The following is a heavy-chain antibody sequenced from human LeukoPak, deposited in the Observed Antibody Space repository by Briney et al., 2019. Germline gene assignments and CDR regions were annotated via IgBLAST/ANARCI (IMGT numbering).Heavy chain of an antibody. D-gene: IGHD6-19*01. V-gene: IGHV3-23*01. CDR3: ARENQWQAKEDF. CDR2: IAYVDDST. CDR1: GFTLSNYA. Sequence: GGSLRLSCAASGFTLSNYAMSWVRQAPGKGLEWASAIAYVDDSTYYADSVKGRFTISRDNSKRTLYLQMNSLTAGDTAVYYCARENQWQAKEDFWGQGTLVTVSS. J-gene: IGHJ4*02.